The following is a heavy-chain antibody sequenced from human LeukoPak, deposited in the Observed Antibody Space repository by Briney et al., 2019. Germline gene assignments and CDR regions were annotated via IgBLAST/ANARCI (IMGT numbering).Heavy chain of an antibody. CDR1: GFTVSTNY. D-gene: IGHD5-18*01. V-gene: IGHV3-53*04. Sequence: GGSLRLSCAASGFTVSTNYMSWVRQAPGKGLEWVSTIYSDDTTYYADSVKGRFTISRHISKNTLHLQMNSLRPEDTAAYYCSTSKYNYGFLDYWGQGTLVTVSS. J-gene: IGHJ4*02. CDR2: IYSDDTT. CDR3: STSKYNYGFLDY.